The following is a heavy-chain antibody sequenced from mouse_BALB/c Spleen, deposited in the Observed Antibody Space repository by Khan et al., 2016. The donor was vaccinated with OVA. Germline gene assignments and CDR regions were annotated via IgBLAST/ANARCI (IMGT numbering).Heavy chain of an antibody. V-gene: IGHV1-80*01. D-gene: IGHD2-14*01. CDR1: GYAFSNYL. J-gene: IGHJ3*01. CDR3: ARSGYDYFAY. Sequence: QVRLQQSGAELVRPGSSVKISCKASGYAFSNYLMNWVKQGPGQGLEWIGQIYPGDGNTNYNGKFKDKATLTADNSSTTAYMQHSSLTSEDSAVYCCARSGYDYFAYWGQGTLVTVSA. CDR2: IYPGDGNT.